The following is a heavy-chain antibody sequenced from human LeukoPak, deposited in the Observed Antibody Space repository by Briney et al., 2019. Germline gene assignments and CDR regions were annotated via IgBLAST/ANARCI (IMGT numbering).Heavy chain of an antibody. D-gene: IGHD4-17*01. J-gene: IGHJ4*02. Sequence: ASVKVSCKASGYTFTGYYMHWVRQAPGQGLEWMGWISPNSGGTNYAQKFQGRVTMTRDTSISTAYMELSRLRSDDTAVYYCARDHYGGYYFDYWGQGTLVTVSS. V-gene: IGHV1-2*02. CDR1: GYTFTGYY. CDR2: ISPNSGGT. CDR3: ARDHYGGYYFDY.